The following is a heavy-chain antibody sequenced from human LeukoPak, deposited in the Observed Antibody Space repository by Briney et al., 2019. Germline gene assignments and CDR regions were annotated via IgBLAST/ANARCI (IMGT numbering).Heavy chain of an antibody. CDR3: ARGGAPSIAAAGKDFDY. CDR1: GHTFTSYY. V-gene: IGHV1-46*01. D-gene: IGHD6-13*01. J-gene: IGHJ4*02. Sequence: ASVKVSCKASGHTFTSYYMHWVRQAPGQGLEWMGIINPSGGSTSYAQKFQGRVTMTRDTSTSTVYMELSSLRSEDTAVYYCARGGAPSIAAAGKDFDYWGQGTLVTVSS. CDR2: INPSGGST.